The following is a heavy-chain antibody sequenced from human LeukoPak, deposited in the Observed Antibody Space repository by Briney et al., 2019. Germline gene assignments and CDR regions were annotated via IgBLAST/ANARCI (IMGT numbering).Heavy chain of an antibody. Sequence: SETLSLTCTVSGDSTSSNSYYWGWIRQPPGKGLQWIGIIYYTGTTYYNPSLKSRVTISVDTSKNQFSLNLNSLTAADTAIYYCARVLSDSSGYNFEYWGQGTLVTVSS. J-gene: IGHJ4*02. CDR1: GDSTSSNSYY. D-gene: IGHD5-18*01. V-gene: IGHV4-39*07. CDR2: IYYTGTT. CDR3: ARVLSDSSGYNFEY.